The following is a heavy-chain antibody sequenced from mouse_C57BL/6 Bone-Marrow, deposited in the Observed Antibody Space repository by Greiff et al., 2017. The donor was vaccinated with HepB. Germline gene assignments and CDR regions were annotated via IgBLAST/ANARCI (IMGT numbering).Heavy chain of an antibody. Sequence: VQLQQSGAELVRPGASVKLSCTASGFNIKDYYMHWVKQRPEQGLEWIGRIDPEDGDNEYAPKFQGKATMTADPSSNTAYLQLSSLTSEDTADYYCTAYDYGYDGYYYAMDYCGQGTSVTVSS. D-gene: IGHD2-2*01. J-gene: IGHJ4*01. CDR3: TAYDYGYDGYYYAMDY. CDR2: IDPEDGDN. V-gene: IGHV14-1*01. CDR1: GFNIKDYY.